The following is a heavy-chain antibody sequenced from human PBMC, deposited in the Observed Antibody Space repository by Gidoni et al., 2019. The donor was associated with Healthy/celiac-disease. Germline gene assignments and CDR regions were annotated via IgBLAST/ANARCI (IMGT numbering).Heavy chain of an antibody. CDR1: GFHVSSNY. CDR2: IYSGGST. CDR3: ARTLGCSSTSCYTGYYGMDV. J-gene: IGHJ6*02. D-gene: IGHD2-2*02. V-gene: IGHV3-66*01. Sequence: EVQLVESGGGLVQPGGYLRLYCAASGFHVSSNYISWVRQATGKGLEWASVIYSGGSTYDAVSVKGRFTSSIDNSKNPLYLQMNSLRAEDTAVYYCARTLGCSSTSCYTGYYGMDVWGQGTTVTVSS.